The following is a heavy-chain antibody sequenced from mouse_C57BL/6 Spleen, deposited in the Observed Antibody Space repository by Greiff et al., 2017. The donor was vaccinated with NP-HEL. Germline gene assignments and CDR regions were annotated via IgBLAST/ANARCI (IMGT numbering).Heavy chain of an antibody. J-gene: IGHJ3*01. D-gene: IGHD2-4*01. Sequence: EVKLVESGGGLVKPGGSLKLSCAASGFTFSDYGMHWVRQAPEKGLEWVAYISSGSSTIYYADTVKGRFTISRDNAKNTLFLQMTSLRSEDTAMYYCARDHDYDGAWFAYWSQGTLVTVSA. V-gene: IGHV5-17*01. CDR1: GFTFSDYG. CDR3: ARDHDYDGAWFAY. CDR2: ISSGSSTI.